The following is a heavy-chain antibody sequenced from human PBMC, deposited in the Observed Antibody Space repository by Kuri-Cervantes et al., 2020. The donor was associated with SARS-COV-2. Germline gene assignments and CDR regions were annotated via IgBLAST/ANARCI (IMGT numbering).Heavy chain of an antibody. CDR1: GYTFTSYG. Sequence: ASVKVSCKASGYTFTSYGISWVRQAPGQGLEWVGWISAYNGNTNYAQKLQGRVTMTTDTSTSTAYMELRSLRSEDTAVYYCARDGAYNYYDSNYYGMDVWGQGTTVTVSS. V-gene: IGHV1-18*01. D-gene: IGHD3-22*01. CDR3: ARDGAYNYYDSNYYGMDV. J-gene: IGHJ6*02. CDR2: ISAYNGNT.